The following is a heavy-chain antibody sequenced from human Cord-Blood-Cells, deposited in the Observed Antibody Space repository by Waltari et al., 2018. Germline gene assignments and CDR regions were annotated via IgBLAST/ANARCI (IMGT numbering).Heavy chain of an antibody. CDR1: GGAISSSSYY. Sequence: QLQLQESGPGLVKPSETLSLTCTVAGGAISSSSYYWGWIRQPPGKGLEWIGSIYYSGSTYYNPSLKSRVTISVDTSKNQFSLKLSSVTAADTAVYYCASSEYSGYDYWGQGTLVTVSS. J-gene: IGHJ4*02. CDR2: IYYSGST. V-gene: IGHV4-39*01. CDR3: ASSEYSGYDY. D-gene: IGHD5-12*01.